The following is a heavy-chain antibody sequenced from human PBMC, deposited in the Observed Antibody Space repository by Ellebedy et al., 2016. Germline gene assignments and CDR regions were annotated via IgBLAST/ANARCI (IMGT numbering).Heavy chain of an antibody. CDR3: ARDLEDTPGDY. D-gene: IGHD2-15*01. Sequence: HTGGSLRLSCAASGFIFSSYWVHWVRQAPGKGLVWVSRINSDGSSTSYADSVKGRFTISRDNAKNTLYLQMNSLRAEDTAVYYCARDLEDTPGDYWGQGTLVTVSS. CDR2: INSDGSST. V-gene: IGHV3-74*01. CDR1: GFIFSSYW. J-gene: IGHJ4*02.